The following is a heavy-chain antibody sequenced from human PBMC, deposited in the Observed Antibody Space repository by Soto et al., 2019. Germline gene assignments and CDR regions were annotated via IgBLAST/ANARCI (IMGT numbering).Heavy chain of an antibody. CDR2: IYYTGST. CDR1: GGSIRSYY. CDR3: GIQEYTSGWYPFDY. Sequence: SETLSLTCTVSGGSIRSYYWSWIRQPPGKGLEWIGYIYYTGSTNYNPSLQSRVTISLDTSRNQFSLKLSSVTVTDTAVYYCGIQEYTSGWYPFDYWGQGILVTVSS. J-gene: IGHJ4*01. D-gene: IGHD6-19*01. V-gene: IGHV4-59*08.